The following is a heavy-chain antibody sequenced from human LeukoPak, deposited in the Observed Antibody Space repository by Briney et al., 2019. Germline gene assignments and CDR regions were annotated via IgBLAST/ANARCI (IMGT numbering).Heavy chain of an antibody. CDR3: ARGKKGYYYYYMDV. Sequence: PSETLSLTCAVFGGSLSDDYWNCIRQSPGKGLEWIGEINHSGSTNYNPSLKSRVTISVDTFKNQFSLKLSSVTAADTAVYYCARGKKGYYYYYMDVWGKGTTVTVSS. V-gene: IGHV4-34*01. CDR2: INHSGST. CDR1: GGSLSDDY. J-gene: IGHJ6*03.